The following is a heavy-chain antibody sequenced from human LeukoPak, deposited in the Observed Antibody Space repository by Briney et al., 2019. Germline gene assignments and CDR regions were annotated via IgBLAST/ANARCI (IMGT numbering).Heavy chain of an antibody. CDR1: GGSFSGYY. J-gene: IGHJ4*02. D-gene: IGHD6-19*01. V-gene: IGHV4-34*01. CDR2: INHSGST. CDR3: AREIKGIAVAGFDY. Sequence: PSETLSLTCAVYGGSFSGYYWSWIRQPPGKGLEWIGEINHSGSTNYNPSLKSRVTISVDTSKNQFSLKLSSVTAADTAVYYCAREIKGIAVAGFDYWGQGTLVTVSS.